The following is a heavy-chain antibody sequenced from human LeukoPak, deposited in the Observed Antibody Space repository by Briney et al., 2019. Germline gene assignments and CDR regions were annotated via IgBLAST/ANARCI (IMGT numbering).Heavy chain of an antibody. CDR2: INPNSGGT. V-gene: IGHV1-2*02. CDR1: GYTFTGYY. D-gene: IGHD4-17*01. CDR3: ASGRGYGDYRGPFDY. J-gene: IGHJ4*02. Sequence: ASVKVSCKASGYTFTGYYMHWVRQAPGQGLEGMGWINPNSGGTNYAQKFQGRVTMTRDTSISTAYMELSRLRSDDTAVYYCASGRGYGDYRGPFDYWGQGTLVTVSS.